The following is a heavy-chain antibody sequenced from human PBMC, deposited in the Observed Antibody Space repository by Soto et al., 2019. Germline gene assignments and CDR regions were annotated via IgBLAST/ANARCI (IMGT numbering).Heavy chain of an antibody. J-gene: IGHJ5*02. CDR1: GYTFTTHG. CDR2: VSGDNGHT. CDR3: ARDLGYCRSGPCYREWFDP. D-gene: IGHD2-2*01. Sequence: QVQLVQSGAEVKKPGASVKVSCKASGYTFTTHGISWVRQAPGQGLEWMGWVSGDNGHTNYAQSLQGRVTMTTDTVTNTAYMELRSLRSDDTAVYYCARDLGYCRSGPCYREWFDPWGQGTLVTVSS. V-gene: IGHV1-18*01.